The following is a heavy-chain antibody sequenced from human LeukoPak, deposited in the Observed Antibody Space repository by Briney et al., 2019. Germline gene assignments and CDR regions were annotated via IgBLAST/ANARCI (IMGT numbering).Heavy chain of an antibody. CDR3: ARISRGDSSGYNQDDAFDI. CDR2: IYTRGST. V-gene: IGHV4-4*07. J-gene: IGHJ3*02. CDR1: GGSISSYY. D-gene: IGHD3-22*01. Sequence: SETLSLTCTVSGGSISSYYWSWIRQPAGKGLEWIGRIYTRGSTNYNPSLKSRGTMSVDTSQDQFSLQLSSVTAAGPAVDYCARISRGDSSGYNQDDAFDIWGQGTMVTVSS.